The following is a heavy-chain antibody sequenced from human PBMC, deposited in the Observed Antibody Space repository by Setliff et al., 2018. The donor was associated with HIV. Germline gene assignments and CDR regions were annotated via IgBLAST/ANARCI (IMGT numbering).Heavy chain of an antibody. D-gene: IGHD3-22*01. J-gene: IGHJ6*03. CDR3: ASAYYYDSSGRTGYYMDV. CDR2: IIPILGIA. Sequence: ASVKVSCKASGGTFSSYTISWVRQAPGQGLEWMGRIIPILGIANYAQKFQSRVTITADKSTSTAYMELSSLRSEDTAVYYCASAYYYDSSGRTGYYMDVWGKGTTVTVSS. V-gene: IGHV1-69*02. CDR1: GGTFSSYT.